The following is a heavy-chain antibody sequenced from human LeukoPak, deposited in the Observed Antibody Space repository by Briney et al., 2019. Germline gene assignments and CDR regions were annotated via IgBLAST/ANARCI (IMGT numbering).Heavy chain of an antibody. V-gene: IGHV3-21*05. CDR2: ISSSSSYI. D-gene: IGHD3-22*01. Sequence: GGSLRLSCAASGFTFSSYEMNWVRQAPGKGLEWVSYISSSSSYIYYADSVKGRFTISRDNAKNSLYLQMNSLRAEGTAVYYCARADDSSGYYSRFDYWGQGTLVTVSS. CDR1: GFTFSSYE. J-gene: IGHJ4*02. CDR3: ARADDSSGYYSRFDY.